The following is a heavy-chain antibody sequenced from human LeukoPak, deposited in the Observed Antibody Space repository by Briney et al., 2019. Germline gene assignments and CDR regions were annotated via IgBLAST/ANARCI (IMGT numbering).Heavy chain of an antibody. V-gene: IGHV4-39*01. CDR1: GGPISSSSYY. Sequence: TSETLSLTCTVSGGPISSSSYYWGWIRQPPGKGLEWIGIIYYSGSTSYNPSLKSRVAISVDTSKNQFSLKLSSVTATDTAVYYCVRYSSSSGWFDPWGQGTLVTVSS. J-gene: IGHJ5*02. D-gene: IGHD6-6*01. CDR2: IYYSGST. CDR3: VRYSSSSGWFDP.